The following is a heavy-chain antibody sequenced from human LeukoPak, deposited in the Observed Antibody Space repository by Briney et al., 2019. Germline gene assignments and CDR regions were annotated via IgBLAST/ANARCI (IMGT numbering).Heavy chain of an antibody. D-gene: IGHD3-22*01. CDR2: ISDSGGRT. CDR3: AKRGVVIRVILVGFHKEAYYFDS. Sequence: GGSLRLSCAVSGITLSNYGMSWVRQAPGKGLEWVAGISDSGGRTDYADSVKGRFTISRDNPKNTLYLQMNSLRTEDTAVYFCAKRGVVIRVILVGFHKEAYYFDSWGQGALVTVSS. J-gene: IGHJ4*02. CDR1: GITLSNYG. V-gene: IGHV3-23*01.